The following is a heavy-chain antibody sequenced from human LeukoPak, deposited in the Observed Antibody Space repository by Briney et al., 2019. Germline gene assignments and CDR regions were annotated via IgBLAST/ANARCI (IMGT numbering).Heavy chain of an antibody. CDR2: ISGSGGST. Sequence: PGGSLRLSCAASGFTFSSYAMSWVRQAPGKGLEWVSAISGSGGSTYYADSVKGRFTISRDNSKNTLYLQMNGLRAEDTAVYYCAKAPYSYIQYLNFDYWGQGTLVTVSS. V-gene: IGHV3-23*01. J-gene: IGHJ4*02. D-gene: IGHD5-18*01. CDR3: AKAPYSYIQYLNFDY. CDR1: GFTFSSYA.